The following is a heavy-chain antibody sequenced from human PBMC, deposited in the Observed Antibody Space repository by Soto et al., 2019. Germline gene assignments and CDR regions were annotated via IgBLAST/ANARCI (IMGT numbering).Heavy chain of an antibody. V-gene: IGHV3-73*01. Sequence: EVQLVESGGGLVQPGGSLKLSCAASGFTFSGSAMHWVRQASGKGLEWVGRIRSDANSYATAYAASVKGRFTISSDDARNTAYLQMNSLQTEDTAVYFCTSLSDGGNYFSDYWGQGTLVTVSS. D-gene: IGHD4-17*01. CDR2: IRSDANSYAT. J-gene: IGHJ4*02. CDR1: GFTFSGSA. CDR3: TSLSDGGNYFSDY.